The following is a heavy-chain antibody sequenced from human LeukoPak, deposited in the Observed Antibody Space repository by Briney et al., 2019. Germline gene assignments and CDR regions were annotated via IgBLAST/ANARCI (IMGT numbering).Heavy chain of an antibody. CDR2: IGTAGDT. CDR1: GFTFSSYD. V-gene: IGHV3-13*01. CDR3: AREGPGMDV. Sequence: GGSLRLSCAASGFTFSSYDMHWVRQATGKGLEWVPAIGTAGDTYYPGSVKGRSTISRENAKNSLYLQMNSLRAEDTAVYYCAREGPGMDVWGQGTTVTVSS. J-gene: IGHJ6*02.